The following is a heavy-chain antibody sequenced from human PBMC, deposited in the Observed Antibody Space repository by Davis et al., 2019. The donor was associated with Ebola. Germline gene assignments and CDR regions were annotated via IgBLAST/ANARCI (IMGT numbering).Heavy chain of an antibody. D-gene: IGHD6-13*01. CDR3: AKDLGIAAAENYFDY. CDR2: ISGSGGST. CDR1: GFTFSSYA. J-gene: IGHJ4*02. V-gene: IGHV3-23*01. Sequence: PGGSLRLSCTASGFTFSSYAMSWVRQAPGKGLEWVSAISGSGGSTYYADSVKGRFTISRDNSKNTLYLQMNSLRAEDTAVYYCAKDLGIAAAENYFDYWGQGTLVTVSS.